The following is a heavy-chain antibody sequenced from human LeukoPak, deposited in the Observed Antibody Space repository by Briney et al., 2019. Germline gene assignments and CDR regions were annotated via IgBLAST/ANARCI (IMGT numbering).Heavy chain of an antibody. CDR3: AALYSSSLVVGYFQH. Sequence: GASLKVSCKGSGSIFTSYWIGWVRQLPGKGLEWMGIIYPGDSDTRYSPSFQGQVTISADKSISTAYLQWSSLKASATAMYYSAALYSSSLVVGYFQHWGQGNLVTVSS. CDR2: IYPGDSDT. CDR1: GSIFTSYW. D-gene: IGHD6-13*01. J-gene: IGHJ1*01. V-gene: IGHV5-51*01.